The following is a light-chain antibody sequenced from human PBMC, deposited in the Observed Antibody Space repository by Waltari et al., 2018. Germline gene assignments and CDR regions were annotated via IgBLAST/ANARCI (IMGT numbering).Light chain of an antibody. Sequence: QSALTQPASVSGSPGQSLTISCIGPSSDVGGFHYVSWYQQHPGKVPKLMIYEVSNRPSGVSNRFTASKSGNTASLTISGLQAEDEADYYCSSYTSSNSWVFGGGTKLTVL. V-gene: IGLV2-14*01. CDR3: SSYTSSNSWV. CDR2: EVS. J-gene: IGLJ3*02. CDR1: SSDVGGFHY.